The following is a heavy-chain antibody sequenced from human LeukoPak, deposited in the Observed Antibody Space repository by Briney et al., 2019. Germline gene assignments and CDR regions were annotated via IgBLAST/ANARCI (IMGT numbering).Heavy chain of an antibody. Sequence: PGGSLRLSCAASGFTFSSYWMSWVRQAPGEGLEWVANIKGDGSAKYYVDSVKGRFTITRDNAKSSLFLQMNSLRAEDTAVYYCARLVLSRSWFDDFWGQGTLVTVSS. D-gene: IGHD6-13*01. V-gene: IGHV3-7*01. CDR1: GFTFSSYW. J-gene: IGHJ4*02. CDR2: IKGDGSAK. CDR3: ARLVLSRSWFDDF.